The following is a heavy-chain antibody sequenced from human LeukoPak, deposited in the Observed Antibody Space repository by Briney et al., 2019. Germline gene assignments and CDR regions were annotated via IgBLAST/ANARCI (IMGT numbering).Heavy chain of an antibody. CDR3: AREVVIFPDYYYYGMDV. CDR1: GFTFSSHW. Sequence: PGGSLRLSCAGSGFTFSSHWIGWVRQAPGKGLEWISYISRSGDTLYYADSVEGRFTISRDNAKNSLFLQMNSLRADDTAVYYCAREVVIFPDYYYYGMDVWGQGTTVTVSS. J-gene: IGHJ6*02. CDR2: ISRSGDTL. D-gene: IGHD2/OR15-2a*01. V-gene: IGHV3-48*04.